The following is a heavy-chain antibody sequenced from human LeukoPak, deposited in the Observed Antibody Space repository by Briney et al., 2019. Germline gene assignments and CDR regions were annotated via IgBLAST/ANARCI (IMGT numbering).Heavy chain of an antibody. J-gene: IGHJ6*02. CDR2: INPLLGDT. CDR3: AREITPYCGGDCPFGLDV. V-gene: IGHV1-2*02. CDR1: GYTFTDYY. Sequence: ASLKLSCKASGYTFTDYYMHWVRQAPGQGLEWMGWINPLLGDTNYAQRFQGRVTMTRDTSISTAYMELTSLTSDDTAVYYCAREITPYCGGDCPFGLDVWGPGTTVTISS. D-gene: IGHD2-21*02.